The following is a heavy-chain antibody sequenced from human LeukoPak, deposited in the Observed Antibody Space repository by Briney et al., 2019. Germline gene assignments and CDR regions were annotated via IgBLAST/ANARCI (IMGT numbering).Heavy chain of an antibody. CDR2: ISGSGVI. CDR1: GGPITTYY. Sequence: SETLSLTCTVSGGPITTYYLSWIRQSAGMGLEWIGRISGSGVITYNPSLKSRVILSLDTSNNHFSLKLISVTAADTAVYYCASGGGYYPSWGQGTLVTVSS. D-gene: IGHD3-3*01. V-gene: IGHV4-4*07. CDR3: ASGGGYYPS. J-gene: IGHJ4*02.